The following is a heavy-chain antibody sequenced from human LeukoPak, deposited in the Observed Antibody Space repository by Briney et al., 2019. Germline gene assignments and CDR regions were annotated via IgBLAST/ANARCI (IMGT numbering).Heavy chain of an antibody. V-gene: IGHV3-30*02. CDR3: AKEAYNYYDSSGYLFGY. CDR1: GFTFSSYG. CDR2: IRYDGSNK. D-gene: IGHD3-22*01. Sequence: PGGSLRLSCAASGFTFSSYGMHWVRQAPGKGLEWVAFIRYDGSNKYYADSVKGRFTISRDNSKNTLYLQMNSLRAEDTAVYYCAKEAYNYYDSSGYLFGYWGQGTLVTVSS. J-gene: IGHJ4*02.